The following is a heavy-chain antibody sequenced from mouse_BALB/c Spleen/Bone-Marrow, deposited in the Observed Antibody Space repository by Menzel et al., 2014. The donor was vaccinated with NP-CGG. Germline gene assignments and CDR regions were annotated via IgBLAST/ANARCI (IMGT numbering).Heavy chain of an antibody. V-gene: IGHV5-17*02. CDR2: ISSGSSTI. Sequence: EVKLVESGGGLVQPGGSRKLSCAASGFTFSSFGMHWVRQAPEKGLEWVAYISSGSSTIYYADTLKGRFTISRDNPKNTLFLQMTSLRSEDTAMYYCARSRLRGYYFDYWGQGTTLTVS. CDR1: GFTFSSFG. D-gene: IGHD3-2*02. CDR3: ARSRLRGYYFDY. J-gene: IGHJ2*01.